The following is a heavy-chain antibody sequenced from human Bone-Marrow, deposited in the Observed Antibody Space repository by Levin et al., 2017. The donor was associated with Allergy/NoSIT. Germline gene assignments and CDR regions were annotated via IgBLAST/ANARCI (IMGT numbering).Heavy chain of an antibody. Sequence: GESLKISCKASGYTFTSYGISWVRQAPGQGLEWMGWISAYNGNTNYAQKLQGRVTMTTDTSTSTAYMELRSLRSDDTAVYYCARSVPHYGDGWYFDLWGRGTLVTVSS. V-gene: IGHV1-18*01. CDR2: ISAYNGNT. CDR1: GYTFTSYG. D-gene: IGHD4-17*01. J-gene: IGHJ2*01. CDR3: ARSVPHYGDGWYFDL.